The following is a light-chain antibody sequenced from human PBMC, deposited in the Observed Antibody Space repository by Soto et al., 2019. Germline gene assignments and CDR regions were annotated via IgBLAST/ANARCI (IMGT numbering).Light chain of an antibody. CDR3: SSYAGTYTV. J-gene: IGLJ2*01. V-gene: IGLV2-11*01. CDR2: DVS. Sequence: QSVLTQPPSASGSPGQAVTISCTGTSSDVGTFNFVSWYQHHPGKAPKFIIFDVSKRPSGVPDRFSGSKSGNTASLTISGLQTEDEADYYCSSYAGTYTVFGGGTKVTVL. CDR1: SSDVGTFNF.